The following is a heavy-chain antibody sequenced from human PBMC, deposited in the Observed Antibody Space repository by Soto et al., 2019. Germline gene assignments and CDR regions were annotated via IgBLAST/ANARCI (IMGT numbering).Heavy chain of an antibody. J-gene: IGHJ4*02. CDR1: GYSFTSYW. CDR2: IYPGDSDT. D-gene: IGHD3-10*01. Sequence: GESPKISCKGSGYSFTSYWIGWVRQMPGKGLEWMGSIYPGDSDTRYSPSFQGQVTISADKSISTAYLQWSRLKASDTAMYYCARHTSMVRGVVTDLDYWGQGTLVTVSS. CDR3: ARHTSMVRGVVTDLDY. V-gene: IGHV5-51*01.